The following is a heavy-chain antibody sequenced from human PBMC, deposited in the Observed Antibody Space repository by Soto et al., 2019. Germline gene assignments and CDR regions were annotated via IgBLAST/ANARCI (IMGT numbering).Heavy chain of an antibody. D-gene: IGHD2-15*01. Sequence: GGSLRLSCTASGFTFGDYAMSWVRQAPGKGLEWVGFIRSKAYGGTTEYAASVKGRFTISRDDSKSIAYLQMNSLKTEDTAVYYCTSVPLGYCSGGSCYSDYWGQGTLVTVSS. J-gene: IGHJ4*02. V-gene: IGHV3-49*04. CDR1: GFTFGDYA. CDR2: IRSKAYGGTT. CDR3: TSVPLGYCSGGSCYSDY.